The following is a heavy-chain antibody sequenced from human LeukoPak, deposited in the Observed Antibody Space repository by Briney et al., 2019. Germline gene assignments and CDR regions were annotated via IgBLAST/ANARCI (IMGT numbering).Heavy chain of an antibody. Sequence: PGGSLALSCAVSGFTFSSNYMSWVRQAPGKGLEWVSIIYSGGSTYYADSVKGRFTISRDNSKNTVYLQMNSLRAEDTAVYYCARGAPIVVVDRGQGTLVTVSS. J-gene: IGHJ4*02. CDR3: ARGAPIVVVD. D-gene: IGHD2-15*01. CDR2: IYSGGST. V-gene: IGHV3-53*01. CDR1: GFTFSSNY.